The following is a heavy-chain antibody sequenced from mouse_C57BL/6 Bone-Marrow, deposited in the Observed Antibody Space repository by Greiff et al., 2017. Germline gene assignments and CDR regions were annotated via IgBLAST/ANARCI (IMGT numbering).Heavy chain of an antibody. J-gene: IGHJ3*01. D-gene: IGHD1-1*01. CDR3: AREGVLREGFAY. CDR1: GFTFSSYA. Sequence: EVKLVESGGGLVKPGGSLKLSCAASGFTFSSYAMSWVRQTPEKRLEWVATISDGGSYTYYPDNVKGRFTISRDNAKNNLYLQMSHLKSEDTAMYYCAREGVLREGFAYWGQGTLVTVSA. CDR2: ISDGGSYT. V-gene: IGHV5-4*01.